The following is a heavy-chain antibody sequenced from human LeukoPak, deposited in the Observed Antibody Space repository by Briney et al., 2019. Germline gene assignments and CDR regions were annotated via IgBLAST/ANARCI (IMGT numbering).Heavy chain of an antibody. CDR2: VYYSGST. CDR1: GSSISSYY. D-gene: IGHD4-17*01. V-gene: IGHV4-59*01. J-gene: IGHJ3*02. CDR3: ARGTAQTVNTYAFDM. Sequence: ASETLSLTCTVSGSSISSYYWSWIRQPPGKGLDWIGYVYYSGSTNYNPPLKSRVIISVDTSKNQFFLNLISVTAADTAVYYCARGTAQTVNTYAFDMWGQGTMVTVSS.